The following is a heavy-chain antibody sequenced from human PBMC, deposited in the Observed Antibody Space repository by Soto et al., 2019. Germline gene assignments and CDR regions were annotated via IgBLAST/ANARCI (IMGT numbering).Heavy chain of an antibody. J-gene: IGHJ3*02. CDR3: ASSGSRGIGAFDI. CDR1: GGSISSGGYS. D-gene: IGHD3-22*01. CDR2: IYHGST. Sequence: HLQLQESGSGLVKASQTLSLTCAVSGGSISSGGYSWSWIRQPPGKGLEWIGYIYHGSTYYNPSLKSRVTISIDRSKNQFSLKLSSVTAADTAVYYCASSGSRGIGAFDIWGQGTMVTVSS. V-gene: IGHV4-30-2*01.